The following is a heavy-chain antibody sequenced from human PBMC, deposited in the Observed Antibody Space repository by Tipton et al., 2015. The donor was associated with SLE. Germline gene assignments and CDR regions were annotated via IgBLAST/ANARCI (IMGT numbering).Heavy chain of an antibody. J-gene: IGHJ4*02. D-gene: IGHD2-15*01. Sequence: QLVQSGAEVKKPGSSVKVSCKASGCTFSSYAISWVRQAPGQGLEWMGWISAYNGNINYAQKLQGRVTMTTDTSTSTAYMELRSLRSDDTAVYYCARDLGYGSGGSCLYYFDYWGQGTLVTVSS. CDR1: GCTFSSYA. CDR3: ARDLGYGSGGSCLYYFDY. CDR2: ISAYNGNI. V-gene: IGHV1-18*01.